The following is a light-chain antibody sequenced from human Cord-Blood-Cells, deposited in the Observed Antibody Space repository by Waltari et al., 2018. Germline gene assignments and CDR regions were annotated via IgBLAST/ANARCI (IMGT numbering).Light chain of an antibody. CDR2: EGS. V-gene: IGLV2-23*01. CDR1: SSDVGSYTL. CDR3: CSYAGSSTFVV. Sequence: QSALTQPASVSGSPGQSLTISCPGTSSDVGSYTLASWYQQHPGKAPKLMIYEGSKRPSGVSNRFSGSKSGNTASLTISGLQAEDEADYYCCSYAGSSTFVVFGGGTKLTVL. J-gene: IGLJ2*01.